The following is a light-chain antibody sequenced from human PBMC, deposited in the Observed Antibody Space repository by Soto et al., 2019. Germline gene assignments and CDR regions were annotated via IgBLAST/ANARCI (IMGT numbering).Light chain of an antibody. CDR2: GAS. V-gene: IGKV3-15*01. CDR3: QQYNNWPWT. CDR1: QSISDT. Sequence: EIVLTQSPGTLSLSPGERATLSCRASQSISDTLAWYQQKPGQAPRLLIYGASTRAPGFPARFSGSGSGTDFTLTISSLQSEDFAVYYCQQYNNWPWTFGQGTKVDI. J-gene: IGKJ1*01.